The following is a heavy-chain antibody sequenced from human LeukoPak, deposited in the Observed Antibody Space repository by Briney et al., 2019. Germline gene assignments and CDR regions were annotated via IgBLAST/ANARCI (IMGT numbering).Heavy chain of an antibody. Sequence: GGSLRLSCAASGFTFSSYSMIWLRHAPGKGLEWVSSISSSSSYIYYADSVKGRFTISRDNDKNSLYLQMNSLRAEDTAVYYCASLSYYYDSSGLLDAFDIWGQGTMVTVSS. CDR1: GFTFSSYS. CDR3: ASLSYYYDSSGLLDAFDI. D-gene: IGHD3-22*01. V-gene: IGHV3-21*01. CDR2: ISSSSSYI. J-gene: IGHJ3*02.